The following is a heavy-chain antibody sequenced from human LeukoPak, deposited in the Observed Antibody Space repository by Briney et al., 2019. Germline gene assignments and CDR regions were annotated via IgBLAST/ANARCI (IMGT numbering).Heavy chain of an antibody. CDR3: ARSHYGDAFDI. CDR2: IYYSGST. CDR1: GGSISSYY. D-gene: IGHD4-17*01. V-gene: IGHV4-59*08. J-gene: IGHJ3*02. Sequence: SETLSLTCTVSGGSISSYYWSWIRQPPGKGLEWIGYIYYSGSTNYNPSLKSRVTISVDTSKNQSSLKLSSVTAADTAVYYCARSHYGDAFDIWGQGTMVTVSS.